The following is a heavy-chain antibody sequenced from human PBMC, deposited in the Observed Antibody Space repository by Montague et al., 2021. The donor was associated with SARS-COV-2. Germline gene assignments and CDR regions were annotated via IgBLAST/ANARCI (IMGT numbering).Heavy chain of an antibody. CDR3: ARVAGVVAAAPLNYYGMDV. Sequence: SETLSLTCTVSGGSISSYYWSWIRQPPGKGLEWIGYIYYSGSTNYNSSLKSRVTISVDTSKNQFSLKLSSVTAADTAVYYCARVAGVVAAAPLNYYGMDVWGQGTTVTVSS. V-gene: IGHV4-59*13. D-gene: IGHD2-15*01. J-gene: IGHJ6*02. CDR2: IYYSGST. CDR1: GGSISSYY.